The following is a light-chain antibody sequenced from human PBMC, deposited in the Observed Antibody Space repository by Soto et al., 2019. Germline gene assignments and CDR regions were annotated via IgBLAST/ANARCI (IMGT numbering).Light chain of an antibody. Sequence: EIVLTQSPGTLCLSPGERATLSCRASQSVSSYLGWYQQKPGQAPRLLIYDTSNRATGIPARFSGSGSGTDFTLTISSLEPEDFAIYYCQQRSSWPLTFGQGTRLEIK. J-gene: IGKJ5*01. V-gene: IGKV3-11*01. CDR1: QSVSSY. CDR2: DTS. CDR3: QQRSSWPLT.